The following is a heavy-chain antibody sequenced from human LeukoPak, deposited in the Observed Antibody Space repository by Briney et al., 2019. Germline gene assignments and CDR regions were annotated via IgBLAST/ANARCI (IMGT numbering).Heavy chain of an antibody. J-gene: IGHJ5*02. V-gene: IGHV4-31*03. Sequence: PSQTLSLTCTVSGGSISSGGYYWSWIRQHPGKGLEWIGYIYYSGSTYYNPSLKSRVTISVDTSKNQFSLKLSSVTAADTAVYYCARGPITIFGPGIYNWFDPWGQGTLVTVSS. CDR1: GGSISSGGYY. CDR3: ARGPITIFGPGIYNWFDP. D-gene: IGHD3-3*01. CDR2: IYYSGST.